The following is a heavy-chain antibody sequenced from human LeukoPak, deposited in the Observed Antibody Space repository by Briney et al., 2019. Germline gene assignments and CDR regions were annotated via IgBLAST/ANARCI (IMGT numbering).Heavy chain of an antibody. CDR3: ARRYSGPPRFRDVFDV. Sequence: GGSLTLFCAASGFVISINFMLWVRQAPGGGGVGVSIINSCDDTYYPESVKGRFTISRDHSTNTLYVQMNSLSGEDAAAYFCARRYSGPPRFRDVFDVWSQGRLVTVSS. CDR1: GFVISINF. CDR2: INSCDDT. V-gene: IGHV3-66*01. J-gene: IGHJ3*01. D-gene: IGHD5-12*01.